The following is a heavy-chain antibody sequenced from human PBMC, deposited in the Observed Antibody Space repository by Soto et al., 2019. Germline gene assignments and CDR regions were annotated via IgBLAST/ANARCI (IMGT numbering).Heavy chain of an antibody. J-gene: IGHJ3*02. D-gene: IGHD3-3*01. Sequence: ASVKVSCKASGYTFTSYGISWVRQAPGQGLEWMGWISAYNGNTNYAQKLQGRVTMTTDTSTSTAYMELRSLRSDDTAVYYCARDGVQGFLDDAFDIWGQGTMVTVSS. CDR1: GYTFTSYG. V-gene: IGHV1-18*01. CDR2: ISAYNGNT. CDR3: ARDGVQGFLDDAFDI.